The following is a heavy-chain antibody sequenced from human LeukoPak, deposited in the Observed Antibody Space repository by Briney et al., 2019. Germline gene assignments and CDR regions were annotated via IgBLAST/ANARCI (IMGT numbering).Heavy chain of an antibody. V-gene: IGHV5-51*01. CDR3: ATCGGDYCDSSGYVGAFDI. CDR2: IYPGDSDT. Sequence: GESLKISWKGAGYSFTSYWIGWVRQMPGKSLEWRGIIYPGDSDTRYSPSFQGQVTISADKSISTAYLQWSSLKASDTAMYYCATCGGDYCDSSGYVGAFDIWGQGTMVTVSS. CDR1: GYSFTSYW. D-gene: IGHD3-22*01. J-gene: IGHJ3*02.